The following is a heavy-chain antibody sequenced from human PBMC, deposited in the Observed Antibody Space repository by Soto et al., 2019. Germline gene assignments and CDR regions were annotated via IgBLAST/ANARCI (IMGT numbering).Heavy chain of an antibody. V-gene: IGHV1-69*01. CDR3: ARDRGEGDGYNLESVWFDP. D-gene: IGHD5-12*01. CDR1: GGTFSSYA. CDR2: IIPIFGTA. Sequence: QVQLVQSGAEVKKPGSSVKVSYKASGGTFSSYAISWVRQAPGQGLEWMGGIIPIFGTANYAQKFQGRVTITADESTSTAYMELSSLRSEDTAVYYCARDRGEGDGYNLESVWFDPWGQGTLVTVSS. J-gene: IGHJ5*02.